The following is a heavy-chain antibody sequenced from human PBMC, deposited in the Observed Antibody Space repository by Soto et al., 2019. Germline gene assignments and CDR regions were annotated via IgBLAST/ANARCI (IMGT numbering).Heavy chain of an antibody. CDR1: GDSVSTNSGA. CDR3: ARISYPDPQY. CDR2: TYYRSKWYY. V-gene: IGHV6-1*01. Sequence: SQTLSLTCAISGDSVSTNSGAWSWIRQSPSRGLEWLGRTYYRSKWYYEYAESVKSRITIIPDTSKNQISLQLNSVTPEDTAVYYCARISYPDPQYWGQGTLVTVSS. J-gene: IGHJ4*02.